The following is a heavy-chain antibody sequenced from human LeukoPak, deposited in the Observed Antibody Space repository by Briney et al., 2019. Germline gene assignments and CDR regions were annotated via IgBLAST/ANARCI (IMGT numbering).Heavy chain of an antibody. CDR3: ASGFSSSPYFDY. CDR2: ISTSSSHT. V-gene: IGHV3-11*03. J-gene: IGHJ4*02. Sequence: GGSLRLSCAASGFTFSDYYMSWIRQAPGKGLECVSYISTSSSHTKYADSVKGRFTISRDNAKNSLYLQMNSLRAEDTAVYYCASGFSSSPYFDYWGQGTLVTVSS. CDR1: GFTFSDYY. D-gene: IGHD6-6*01.